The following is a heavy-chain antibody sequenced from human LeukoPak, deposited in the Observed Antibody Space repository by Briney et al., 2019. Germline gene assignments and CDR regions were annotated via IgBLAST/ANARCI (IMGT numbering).Heavy chain of an antibody. CDR2: ISSSGSTI. V-gene: IGHV3-48*03. J-gene: IGHJ4*02. CDR1: GFTFSSYE. D-gene: IGHD2-2*01. Sequence: GGSLRLSCAASGFTFSSYEMNWVRQAPGKGLEWVSYISSSGSTIYYADSVKGRFTISRDNAKNTLYLQMNSLRAEDTAVYYCAKDRERYCSSTSCSLWGQGTLVTVSS. CDR3: AKDRERYCSSTSCSL.